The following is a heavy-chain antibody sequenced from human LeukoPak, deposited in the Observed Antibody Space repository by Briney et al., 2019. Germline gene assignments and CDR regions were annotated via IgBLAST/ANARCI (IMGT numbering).Heavy chain of an antibody. CDR2: IYYSGST. J-gene: IGHJ6*04. CDR3: GRPSPRYQYDMEV. D-gene: IGHD2-2*01. Sequence: PSDTVSLMCTVSGGSISSGGPYWSWIRQHPGKGLQWNGYIYYSGSTFYNPSLKSRLTISVDPSKNQFSLKLSSATAADTAVYYCGRPSPRYQYDMEVWGKGTTVTVSS. V-gene: IGHV4-31*03. CDR1: GGSISSGGPY.